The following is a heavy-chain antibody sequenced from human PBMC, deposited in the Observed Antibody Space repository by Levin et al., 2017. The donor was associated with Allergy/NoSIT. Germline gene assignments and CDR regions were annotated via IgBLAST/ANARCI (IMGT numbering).Heavy chain of an antibody. V-gene: IGHV4-30-2*01. Sequence: SETLSLTCAVSGGSISSGGYSWSWIRQPPGTGLEWIGYIYHSGSTYYNPSLKSRVTISVDRSKNQFSLKLSSVTAADTAVYYCASSRGQQLVFDYWGQGTLVTVSS. CDR2: IYHSGST. J-gene: IGHJ4*02. CDR3: ASSRGQQLVFDY. CDR1: GGSISSGGYS. D-gene: IGHD6-13*01.